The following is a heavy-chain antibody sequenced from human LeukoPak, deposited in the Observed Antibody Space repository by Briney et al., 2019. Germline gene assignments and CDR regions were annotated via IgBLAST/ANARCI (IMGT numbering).Heavy chain of an antibody. Sequence: GGSLRLSCAASGFTFSSYSMNWVRQAPGKGLEWVSSISSSSSYIYYADSVKGRFTISRDNAKNSLYLQMNSLRAEDTAVYYCASLIPLRTMDVWGKGTTVTASS. CDR2: ISSSSSYI. CDR1: GFTFSSYS. J-gene: IGHJ6*03. D-gene: IGHD4-17*01. V-gene: IGHV3-21*01. CDR3: ASLIPLRTMDV.